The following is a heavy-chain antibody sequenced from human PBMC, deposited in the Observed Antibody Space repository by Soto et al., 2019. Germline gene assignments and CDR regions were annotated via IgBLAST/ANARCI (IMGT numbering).Heavy chain of an antibody. CDR3: AGGSINYGDCRSMDV. V-gene: IGHV3-21*01. CDR2: ISSSSTYI. CDR1: GFTFSSYN. Sequence: VQLVESGGGLVKPGGSLRLSCAASGFTFSSYNMNWVRQAPGKGLEWVSYISSSSTYIYYADSVKGRFTISRDNAKNSLYLQINSLTAEDTAVYYCAGGSINYGDCRSMDVWGKGTTVPVSS. J-gene: IGHJ6*03. D-gene: IGHD2-21*01.